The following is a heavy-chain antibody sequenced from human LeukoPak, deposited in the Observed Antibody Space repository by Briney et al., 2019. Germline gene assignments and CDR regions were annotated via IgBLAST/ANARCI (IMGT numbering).Heavy chain of an antibody. CDR1: GYTFTSYF. V-gene: IGHV1-8*01. J-gene: IGHJ3*02. Sequence: ASEKVSCMAYGYTFTSYFIHFVRQATGQGLEWMGWMNPNSGNTGYAQKFQGRVTMTRNTSISTAYMELSSLRSEDTAVYYCASSIAAAGTDDAFDIWGQGTMVIVSS. CDR2: MNPNSGNT. D-gene: IGHD6-13*01. CDR3: ASSIAAAGTDDAFDI.